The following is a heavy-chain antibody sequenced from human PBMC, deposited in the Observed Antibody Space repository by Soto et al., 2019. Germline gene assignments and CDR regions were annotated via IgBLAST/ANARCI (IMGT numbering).Heavy chain of an antibody. CDR3: ARKHSLDYIRWGLDP. D-gene: IGHD4-4*01. J-gene: IGHJ5*02. Sequence: GASVKVSCTASGYPFSDNQIHWLRRAPGQGLEWMGRINPKSDDTNCAQKFQGRVTMTRDTSIDTAYLELTGLTSDDTATYYCARKHSLDYIRWGLDPWGQGTLVTVSS. CDR2: INPKSDDT. CDR1: GYPFSDNQ. V-gene: IGHV1-2*02.